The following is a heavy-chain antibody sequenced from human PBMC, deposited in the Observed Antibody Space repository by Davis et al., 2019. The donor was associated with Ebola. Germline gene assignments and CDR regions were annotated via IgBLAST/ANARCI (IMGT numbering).Heavy chain of an antibody. CDR1: GGPVNNDS. Sequence: PSETLSLTCTVSGGPVNNDSWSWTRQSPGKGLEWIGFISYTGTTNYNSSLKSRVTIAVDTSKNQFSLKLSSVTAADTAIYYCARGGASSKYFDYWGQGSLVTVSS. CDR3: ARGGASSKYFDY. V-gene: IGHV4-59*02. J-gene: IGHJ4*02. D-gene: IGHD3-16*01. CDR2: ISYTGTT.